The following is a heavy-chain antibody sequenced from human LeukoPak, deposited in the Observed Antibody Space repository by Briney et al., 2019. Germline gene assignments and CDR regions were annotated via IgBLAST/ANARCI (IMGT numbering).Heavy chain of an antibody. V-gene: IGHV1-46*01. CDR3: ARGHSGSYLIFGDY. J-gene: IGHJ4*02. CDR1: GYTFSNYY. D-gene: IGHD1-26*01. Sequence: ASVKVSCKASGYTFSNYYIHWVRQAPGQGLEWMGIFNPSGGSTNYAQKFQGRVTMTGDTSTSTVYMELTSLTSDDTAVYYCARGHSGSYLIFGDYWGQGTLVTVSS. CDR2: FNPSGGST.